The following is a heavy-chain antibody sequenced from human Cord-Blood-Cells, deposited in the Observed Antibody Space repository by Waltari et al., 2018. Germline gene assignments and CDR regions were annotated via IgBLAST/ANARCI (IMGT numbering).Heavy chain of an antibody. CDR2: IYHSGST. V-gene: IGHV4-38-2*01. CDR1: VYSFSSGYS. Sequence: QVQLQESGPGRVKPSETLSLTCAVSVYSFSSGYSRGWIRQPPGKGLVWIGSIYHSGSTYYNPSLKSRVTISVDTSKNQFSLKLSSVTAADTAVYYCARVLSGSYWFDYWGQGTLVTVSS. D-gene: IGHD1-26*01. J-gene: IGHJ4*02. CDR3: ARVLSGSYWFDY.